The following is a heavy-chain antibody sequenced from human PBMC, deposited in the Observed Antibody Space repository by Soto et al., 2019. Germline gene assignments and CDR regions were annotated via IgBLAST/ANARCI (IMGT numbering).Heavy chain of an antibody. CDR1: GYTFTSYG. V-gene: IGHV1-18*01. CDR2: VSAYTLNT. Sequence: QVQLLQSGPEVKKPGASVKVSCKASGYTFTSYGISWVRQAPGQGLEWMGWVSAYTLNTHYAQKLQGRDTMTTDTSTSTAYLELRSLRSDDTAVYYCARNDYDDRIFDYWGQGTLVTVSS. J-gene: IGHJ4*02. CDR3: ARNDYDDRIFDY. D-gene: IGHD4-17*01.